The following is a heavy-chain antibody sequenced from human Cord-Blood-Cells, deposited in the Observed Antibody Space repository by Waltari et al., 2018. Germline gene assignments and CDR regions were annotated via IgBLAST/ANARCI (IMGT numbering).Heavy chain of an antibody. CDR1: GGSFSGYY. Sequence: QVQLQQWGAGLLKPSETLSLTCAVYGGSFSGYYWSWIRQPPGKGLEWIGEINHSGSTNYNPSLKSRVTISVDTSKNQSSLKLSSVTAADTAVYYCARGIYCSGGSCYFDYWGQGTLVTVSS. CDR2: INHSGST. CDR3: ARGIYCSGGSCYFDY. D-gene: IGHD2-15*01. V-gene: IGHV4-34*01. J-gene: IGHJ4*02.